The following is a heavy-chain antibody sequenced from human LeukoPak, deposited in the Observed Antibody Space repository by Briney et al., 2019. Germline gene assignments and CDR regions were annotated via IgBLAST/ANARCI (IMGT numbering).Heavy chain of an antibody. J-gene: IGHJ4*02. V-gene: IGHV3-9*01. D-gene: IGHD5-18*01. CDR1: GFSFDAYA. CDR3: AKVRGTYSSGYFFDY. Sequence: PGGSLRLSCAASGFSFDAYAIHWVRQAPGKGLEWLSIISWNSGYKGYADSVTGRFTISRDNAKNSVYLQMNSLRAEDTAFYYCAKVRGTYSSGYFFDYWGQGALVTVSS. CDR2: ISWNSGYK.